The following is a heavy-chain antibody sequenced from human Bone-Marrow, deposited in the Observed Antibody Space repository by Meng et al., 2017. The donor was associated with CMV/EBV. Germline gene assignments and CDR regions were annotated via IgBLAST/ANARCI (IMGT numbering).Heavy chain of an antibody. J-gene: IGHJ4*02. V-gene: IGHV3-21*01. CDR3: ARDLGTIDY. CDR2: ISSSSSYI. Sequence: GESLKISCAASGFTFSSYSMNWVRQAPGKGLEWASSISSSSSYIYYADSVKGRFTISRDNAKNSLYLQMNSLRAEDTAVYYCARDLGTIDYWGQGTLVTVSS. CDR1: GFTFSSYS.